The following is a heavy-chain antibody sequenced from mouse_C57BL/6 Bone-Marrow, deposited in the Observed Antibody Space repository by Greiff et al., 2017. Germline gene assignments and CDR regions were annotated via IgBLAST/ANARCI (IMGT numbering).Heavy chain of an antibody. Sequence: EVQLQQSGPELVKPGASVKMSCKASGYTFTDYNMHWVKQSHGKSLEWIGYFNPKNGGTSYNQEFTGKATLTVNKSSSTAYLELRSLTSEDSAVYYCARRRGYWYFGVWGSGTTVIVSS. J-gene: IGHJ1*01. V-gene: IGHV1-22*01. CDR3: ARRRGYWYFGV. CDR1: GYTFTDYN. CDR2: FNPKNGGT.